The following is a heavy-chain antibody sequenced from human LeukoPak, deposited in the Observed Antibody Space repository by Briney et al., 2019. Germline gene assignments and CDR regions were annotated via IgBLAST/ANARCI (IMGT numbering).Heavy chain of an antibody. CDR2: INPNSGGT. J-gene: IGHJ6*03. V-gene: IGHV1-2*02. CDR1: GGTFSSYP. CDR3: AREYCSSTSCYEKYMDV. D-gene: IGHD2-2*01. Sequence: ASVKVSCKASGGTFSSYPFTWVRQAPGQGLEWMGWINPNSGGTNYAQKFQGRVTMTRDTSISTAYMELSRLRSDDTAVYYCAREYCSSTSCYEKYMDVWGKGTTVTVSS.